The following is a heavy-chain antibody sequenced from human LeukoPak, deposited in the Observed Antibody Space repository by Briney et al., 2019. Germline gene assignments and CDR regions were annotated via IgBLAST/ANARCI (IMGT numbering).Heavy chain of an antibody. CDR3: ARVVQGFDDFEI. Sequence: PGGSLRLSCAASGFTFSFYSMSWVRQPPGKGLEWIGEINHSGSTNYNPSLKNRVTISVDTSENQFSLKLSSVTAADTAVYYCARVVQGFDDFEIWGQGTMVTVSS. V-gene: IGHV4-34*01. CDR1: GFTFSFYS. J-gene: IGHJ3*02. CDR2: INHSGST. D-gene: IGHD2-2*01.